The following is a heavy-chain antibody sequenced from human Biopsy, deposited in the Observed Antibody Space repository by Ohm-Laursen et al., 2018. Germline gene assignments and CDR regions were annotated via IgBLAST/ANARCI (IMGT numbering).Heavy chain of an antibody. J-gene: IGHJ4*02. CDR1: GYTFTNYY. CDR3: AADSGSGSHFRFDY. D-gene: IGHD3-10*01. V-gene: IGHV1-46*01. Sequence: ASVKVSCKASGYTFTNYYIHWVRQAPGQGLEWMGIINPSGSDATYAQKFQGRVTMTRDTSTSTAYMDLSSLRSEDTAVYYCAADSGSGSHFRFDYWGQGALVSVSS. CDR2: INPSGSDA.